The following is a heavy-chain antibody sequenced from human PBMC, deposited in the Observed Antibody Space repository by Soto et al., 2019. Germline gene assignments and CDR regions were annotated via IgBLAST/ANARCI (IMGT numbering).Heavy chain of an antibody. V-gene: IGHV2-5*02. J-gene: IGHJ4*02. Sequence: QITLKESGTTLVKPTQTLTLTCTFSGFSLSTRGVGVGWIRQPPGKALVWLALFYWDDDKRYSPSLESRLTITKENYKNQVVRTITNMSAVDRATCYCAHSRAYGQLDYGGQGTLVTVSS. CDR1: GFSLSTRGVG. D-gene: IGHD4-17*01. CDR3: AHSRAYGQLDY. CDR2: FYWDDDK.